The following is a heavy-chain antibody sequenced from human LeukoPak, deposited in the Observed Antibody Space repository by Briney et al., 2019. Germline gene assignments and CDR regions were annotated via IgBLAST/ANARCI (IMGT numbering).Heavy chain of an antibody. CDR1: GFTFSSYA. CDR2: ISYDGSNK. Sequence: GGSLRLSCAASGFTFSSYAMHWVRQAPGKGLEWVAVISYDGSNKYYADSVKGRFTISRDNSKNTLYLQMNSLRAEDTAVYYCTVRVVVIPVWGQGTMVTVSS. CDR3: TVRVVVIPV. J-gene: IGHJ3*01. D-gene: IGHD3-22*01. V-gene: IGHV3-30-3*01.